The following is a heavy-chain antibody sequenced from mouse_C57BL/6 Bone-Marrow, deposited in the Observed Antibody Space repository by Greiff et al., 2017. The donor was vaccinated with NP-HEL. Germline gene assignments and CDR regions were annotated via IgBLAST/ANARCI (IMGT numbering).Heavy chain of an antibody. D-gene: IGHD2-1*01. J-gene: IGHJ2*01. CDR1: GYAFSSYW. V-gene: IGHV1-80*01. CDR3: ARSWTYGNLDY. Sequence: QVQLQQSGAELVKPGASVKISCKASGYAFSSYWMNWVKQRPGKGLEWIGQIYPGDGDTNYNGKFKGKATLTADKSSSTAYMQLSSLTSEDSAVYFCARSWTYGNLDYWGQGTTLTVSS. CDR2: IYPGDGDT.